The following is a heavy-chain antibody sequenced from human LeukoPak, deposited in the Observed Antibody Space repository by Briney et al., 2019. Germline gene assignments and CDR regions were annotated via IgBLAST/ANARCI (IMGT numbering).Heavy chain of an antibody. Sequence: ASVKVSCTASGGTFSSYDISWVRQAPGQGLEWMGRIIAILGIANYAQKFQGRVTITADKSTSTAYMELSSLRSEDTAVYYCASLRDGYNYGYWGQGTLVTVSS. CDR1: GGTFSSYD. CDR3: ASLRDGYNYGY. J-gene: IGHJ4*02. D-gene: IGHD5-24*01. CDR2: IIAILGIA. V-gene: IGHV1-69*04.